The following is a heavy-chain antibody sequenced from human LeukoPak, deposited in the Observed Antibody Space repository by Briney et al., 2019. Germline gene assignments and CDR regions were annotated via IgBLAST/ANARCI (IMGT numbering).Heavy chain of an antibody. V-gene: IGHV4-59*08. CDR2: MQYSEST. CDR3: ARGGNYGDYDGYFDY. D-gene: IGHD4-17*01. Sequence: SETLSLTWTVPGGSIRSYLWSWIRQPPGKGLEWIGYMQYSESTNYNPSLRNQFTIAVDTSNKQFAQKLSSVIPADTAVYYCARGGNYGDYDGYFDYWGQGTLLTVSS. J-gene: IGHJ4*02. CDR1: GGSIRSYL.